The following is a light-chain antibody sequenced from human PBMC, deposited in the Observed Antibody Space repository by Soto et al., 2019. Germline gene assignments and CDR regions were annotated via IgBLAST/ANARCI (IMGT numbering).Light chain of an antibody. CDR3: CSYGGSYTYV. V-gene: IGLV2-11*01. CDR2: DVN. Sequence: QSVLTQPRSVSGSPGQSVTISCTGTSSDVGGYNYVSWYQQHPGKAPKVMIYDVNKRPSGVPARFSGSKSGNTASLTISGLQAEDEADYYCCSYGGSYTYVFGTGTKVTVL. CDR1: SSDVGGYNY. J-gene: IGLJ1*01.